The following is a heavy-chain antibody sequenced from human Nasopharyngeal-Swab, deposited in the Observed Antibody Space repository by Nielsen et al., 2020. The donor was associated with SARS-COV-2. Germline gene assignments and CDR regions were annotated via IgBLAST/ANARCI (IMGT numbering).Heavy chain of an antibody. Sequence: SETLSLTCTVSGGSISSSSYYWGWIRQPPGKGLEWIGSIYYSGSTYYNPSLKSRVTISVDTPKNQFSLKLSSVTAADTAVYYCARSSPGSPGGYYYGMDVWGQGTTVTVSS. D-gene: IGHD3-10*01. V-gene: IGHV4-39*07. CDR2: IYYSGST. CDR1: GGSISSSSYY. CDR3: ARSSPGSPGGYYYGMDV. J-gene: IGHJ6*02.